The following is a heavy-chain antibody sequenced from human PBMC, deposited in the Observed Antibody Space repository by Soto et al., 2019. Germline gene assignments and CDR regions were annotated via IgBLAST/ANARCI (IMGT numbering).Heavy chain of an antibody. Sequence: PGGSLRLSCAASGFTFSSYGMHWVRQAPGKGLEWVAVISYDGSNKYYADSVKGRFTISRDNSKNTLYLQMNSLRAEDTAVYYCAKSGGGFRYYYMDVWGKGTTVTVS. CDR1: GFTFSSYG. J-gene: IGHJ6*03. CDR3: AKSGGGFRYYYMDV. V-gene: IGHV3-30*18. D-gene: IGHD2-15*01. CDR2: ISYDGSNK.